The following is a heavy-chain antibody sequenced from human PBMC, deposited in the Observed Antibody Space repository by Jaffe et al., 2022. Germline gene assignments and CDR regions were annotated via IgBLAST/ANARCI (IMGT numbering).Heavy chain of an antibody. D-gene: IGHD3-9*01. CDR1: GEGISRYY. CDR3: ASGSDTGHYMW. V-gene: IGHV4-59*01. CDR2: SHYTGST. J-gene: IGHJ4*02. Sequence: QVQLQESGPGLVKPSETLSLSCNVAGEGISRYYWTWIRQPPGKGLEWIGYSHYTGSTDYNPSLRSRITISVDTSINQLSLNMNSVTAADTAVYYCASGSDTGHYMWWGRGTLVTVSS.